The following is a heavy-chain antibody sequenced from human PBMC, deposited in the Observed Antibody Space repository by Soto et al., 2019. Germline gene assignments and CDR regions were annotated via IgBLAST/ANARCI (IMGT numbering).Heavy chain of an antibody. CDR2: FDPEDGET. D-gene: IGHD3-10*01. CDR1: GYTLTELS. Sequence: QVQLVQSGSEVKKPGASVKVSCKVSGYTLTELSMHWVRQAPGKGIEWMGGFDPEDGETIYAQKFQGRVTMTEDTSTDTAYMELSSLRSEDTAVYYCATTTSSYYGSGNNWFDPWGQVTLVTVSS. J-gene: IGHJ5*02. CDR3: ATTTSSYYGSGNNWFDP. V-gene: IGHV1-24*01.